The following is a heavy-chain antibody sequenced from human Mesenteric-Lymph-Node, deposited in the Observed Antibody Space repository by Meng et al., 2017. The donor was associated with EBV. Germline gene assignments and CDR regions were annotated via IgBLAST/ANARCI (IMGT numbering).Heavy chain of an antibody. CDR1: GYTYTSYG. CDR2: ISAYNGNT. J-gene: IGHJ4*02. CDR3: AREGDWTTFDY. D-gene: IGHD3/OR15-3a*01. Sequence: VQLVQSGGEVKKPGASVRVSCKASGYTYTSYGIIWVRQAPGQGLEWVGWISAYNGNTNYAQKVQGRVTMTTDTSTTTAYMELRRLRSDDTAVYYCAREGDWTTFDYWGQGTLVTVSS. V-gene: IGHV1-18*01.